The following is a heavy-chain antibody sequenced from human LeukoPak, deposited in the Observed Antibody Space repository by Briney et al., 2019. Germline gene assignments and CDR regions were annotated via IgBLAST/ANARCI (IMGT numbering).Heavy chain of an antibody. D-gene: IGHD3-3*01. Sequence: ASVKVSCKASGYTFTSYGISWVRQAPGQGLEWMGWISAYNGNTNYAQKLQGRVTMTTDTSTSTAYMELRSLRSDDTAVYYCARVSYYDFWSGYYAVVHQYYYYYMDVWGKGTTVTVSS. V-gene: IGHV1-18*01. CDR3: ARVSYYDFWSGYYAVVHQYYYYYMDV. CDR1: GYTFTSYG. CDR2: ISAYNGNT. J-gene: IGHJ6*03.